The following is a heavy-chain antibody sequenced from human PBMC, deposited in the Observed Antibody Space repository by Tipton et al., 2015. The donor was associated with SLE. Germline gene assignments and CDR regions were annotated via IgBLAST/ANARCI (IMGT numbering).Heavy chain of an antibody. V-gene: IGHV1-18*01. J-gene: IGHJ6*02. Sequence: QLVQSGPEVKKPGASVKVSCKASGYTFTSYGISWVRQAPGQGLEWMGWISAYNGNTNYAQKLQGRVTMTTDTSTSTAYMELRSLRSDDTAVYYYARDPSNPVWYYYGMDVWGQGTTVTVSS. D-gene: IGHD4-11*01. CDR1: GYTFTSYG. CDR3: ARDPSNPVWYYYGMDV. CDR2: ISAYNGNT.